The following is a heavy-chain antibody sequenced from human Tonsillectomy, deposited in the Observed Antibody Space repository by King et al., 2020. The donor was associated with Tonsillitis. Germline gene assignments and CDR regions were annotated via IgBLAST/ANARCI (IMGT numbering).Heavy chain of an antibody. V-gene: IGHV3-49*04. D-gene: IGHD3-22*01. CDR3: TRESSGYYFSDAFDI. CDR2: IRSKAYGGTT. CDR1: GFTFGDYA. J-gene: IGHJ3*02. Sequence: VQLVESGGGLVQPGRSLRLSCTASGFTFGDYAMSWVRQAPGKGLEWVGFIRSKAYGGTTEYAASVKGRFTISRDDSKSIAYLQMNSLKTEDTAVYYCTRESSGYYFSDAFDIWGQGTMVTVSS.